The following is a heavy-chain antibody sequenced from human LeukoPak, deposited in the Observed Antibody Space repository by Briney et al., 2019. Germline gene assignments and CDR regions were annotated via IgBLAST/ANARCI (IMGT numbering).Heavy chain of an antibody. Sequence: SETLSLTCTVSGGSISSYYWSWIRQPPGKGLEWIGYIYYSGSTNYNPSLKSRVTMSVDTSKNQFSLKLSSVTAADTAVYYCARSGLAVASYYGMDVWGQGTTVTVSS. CDR1: GGSISSYY. CDR2: IYYSGST. CDR3: ARSGLAVASYYGMDV. V-gene: IGHV4-59*12. D-gene: IGHD6-19*01. J-gene: IGHJ6*02.